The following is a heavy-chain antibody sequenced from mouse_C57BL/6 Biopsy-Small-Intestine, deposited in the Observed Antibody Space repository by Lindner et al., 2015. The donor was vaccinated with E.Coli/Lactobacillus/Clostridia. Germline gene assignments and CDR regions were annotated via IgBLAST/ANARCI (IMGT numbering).Heavy chain of an antibody. CDR2: ISAYNGNT. J-gene: IGHJ3*01. Sequence: SVKVSCKASGYTFTSYGISWVRQAPGQGLEWMGWISAYNGNTNYAQKLQGRVTMTTDTSTSTAYMELRSLRSDDTAVYYCAIDPEGLMVEAGDALDIWGQGTMVTVSS. CDR1: GYTFTSYG. V-gene: IGHV1-74*01. CDR3: AIDPEGLMVEAGDALDI. D-gene: IGHD1-1*02.